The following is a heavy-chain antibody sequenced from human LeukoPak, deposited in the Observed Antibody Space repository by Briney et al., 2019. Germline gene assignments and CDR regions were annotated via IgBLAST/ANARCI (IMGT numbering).Heavy chain of an antibody. CDR3: ATYSNSPYYFDY. J-gene: IGHJ4*02. CDR2: ISAYNGNT. CDR1: GYTFTSYG. V-gene: IGHV1-18*01. D-gene: IGHD4-11*01. Sequence: ASAKVSCKASGYTFTSYGISWVRQAPGQGLEWMGWISAYNGNTNYAQKLQGRVTMTTDTSTSTAYMELRSLRSDDTAVYYCATYSNSPYYFDYWGQGTLVTVSS.